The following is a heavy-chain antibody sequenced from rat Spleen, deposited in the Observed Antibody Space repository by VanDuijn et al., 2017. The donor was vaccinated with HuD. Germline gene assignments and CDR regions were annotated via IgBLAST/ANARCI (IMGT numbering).Heavy chain of an antibody. CDR2: IWTGGST. Sequence: QVQLKESGPGLVQSSQTLSLTCTVSGFSLTSSGVSWVRQPTGRGLEWMGVIWTGGSTEYNSALKSRLSISRDISKSQVFLKIHSLQTEDIATYYCARGGYNSGGFAYWGQGTLVTVSS. V-gene: IGHV2-30*01. J-gene: IGHJ3*01. CDR3: ARGGYNSGGFAY. D-gene: IGHD4-3*01. CDR1: GFSLTSSG.